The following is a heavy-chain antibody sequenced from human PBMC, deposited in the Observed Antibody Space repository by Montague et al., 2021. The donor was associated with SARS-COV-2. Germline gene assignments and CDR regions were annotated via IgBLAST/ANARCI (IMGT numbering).Heavy chain of an antibody. CDR2: VGYSGNT. CDR3: ARREYSYGWGD. D-gene: IGHD3-16*01. Sequence: SETLSLTCTVTGGPISGSSYYWGWIRQSPGKGLEWIAGVGYSGNTYYXPSLKIRLTISVDTSKNQFSLKLNSVTAADTALYYCARREYSYGWGDWGQGTLVTVSS. V-gene: IGHV4-39*01. J-gene: IGHJ4*02. CDR1: GGPISGSSYY.